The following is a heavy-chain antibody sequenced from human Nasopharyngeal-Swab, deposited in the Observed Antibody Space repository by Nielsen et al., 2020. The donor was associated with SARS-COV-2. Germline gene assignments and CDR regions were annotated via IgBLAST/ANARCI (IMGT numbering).Heavy chain of an antibody. D-gene: IGHD1-1*01. CDR1: GCSISGYF. CDR2: VYTSGST. CDR3: ARSGTTKYGLDV. J-gene: IGHJ6*01. Sequence: ESLKISCSVSGCSISGYFLSWIRQPAGKGLEWIGRVYTSGSTNYNPSLKSRVTISIDMSKNQFSLELRSVTAADTAFYYCARSGTTKYGLDVWGQGTTVIVSS. V-gene: IGHV4-4*07.